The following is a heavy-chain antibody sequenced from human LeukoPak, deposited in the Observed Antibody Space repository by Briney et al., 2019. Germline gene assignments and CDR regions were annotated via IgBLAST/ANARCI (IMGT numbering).Heavy chain of an antibody. Sequence: SETLSPTCTVSGGSIISYCWSWIRQPPGKGLEWIGYIYYSGSTNYNPSLKSRVTISVDTSKNQFSLKLSSVTAADTAVYYCARSEVTMVRGGSWFDSWGQGTLVTVSS. V-gene: IGHV4-59*01. CDR2: IYYSGST. J-gene: IGHJ5*01. CDR3: ARSEVTMVRGGSWFDS. CDR1: GGSIISYC. D-gene: IGHD3-10*01.